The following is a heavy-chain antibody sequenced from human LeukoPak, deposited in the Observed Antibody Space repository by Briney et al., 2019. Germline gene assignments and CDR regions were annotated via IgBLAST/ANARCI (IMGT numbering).Heavy chain of an antibody. CDR3: ATGKLGSYYYYGMDV. J-gene: IGHJ6*02. CDR2: IYSGGST. D-gene: IGHD7-27*01. Sequence: TGGSLRLSCAASGFTVSSNYMSWVRQAPGKGLEWVSVIYSGGSTYYADSVKDRFTISRDNSKNTLYLQMNSLRAEDTAVYYCATGKLGSYYYYGMDVWGQGTTVTVSS. CDR1: GFTVSSNY. V-gene: IGHV3-53*01.